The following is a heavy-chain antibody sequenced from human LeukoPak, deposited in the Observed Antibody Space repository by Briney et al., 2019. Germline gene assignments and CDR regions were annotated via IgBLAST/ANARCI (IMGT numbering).Heavy chain of an antibody. CDR2: ISGSGAST. Sequence: GGSLRLSCAASGFTFDSFAMSWVRQAPGKGLEWLSAISGSGASTYYGDSVKGRFTISRDNSRDTLYLQMDSLRAEDTAVYYCAKRPTTVTTFGRDYWGQGTLVSVS. D-gene: IGHD4-17*01. V-gene: IGHV3-23*01. J-gene: IGHJ4*02. CDR1: GFTFDSFA. CDR3: AKRPTTVTTFGRDY.